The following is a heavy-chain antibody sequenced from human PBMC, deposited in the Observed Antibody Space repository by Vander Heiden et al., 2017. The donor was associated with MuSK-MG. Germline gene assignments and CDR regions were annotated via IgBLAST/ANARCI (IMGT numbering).Heavy chain of an antibody. Sequence: QAQLVDSGGGVVQPGRSLRLSFAASGVTFSSYGMHWVRQAQGKGLEWVAVIWYDGSNKYYADSVKGRFTISRDNSKNTLYLQMNSLRAEDTAVYYCARGLDRFDPWGQGTLVTVSS. D-gene: IGHD1-1*01. CDR2: IWYDGSNK. CDR3: ARGLDRFDP. CDR1: GVTFSSYG. J-gene: IGHJ5*02. V-gene: IGHV3-33*01.